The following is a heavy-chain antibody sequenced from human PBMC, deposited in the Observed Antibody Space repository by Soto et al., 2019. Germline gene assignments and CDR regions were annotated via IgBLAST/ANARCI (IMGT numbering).Heavy chain of an antibody. D-gene: IGHD6-6*01. J-gene: IGHJ4*02. CDR1: GGSISSGGYY. CDR2: IYYSGST. Sequence: PSETLSLTCTVSGGSISSGGYYWSWIRQHPGKGLEWIGYIYYSGSTYYNPSLKSRVTISVDTSKNQFSLKLSSVTAADTAVYYCARLIAARPWGQFDYWGQGTLVTV. V-gene: IGHV4-31*03. CDR3: ARLIAARPWGQFDY.